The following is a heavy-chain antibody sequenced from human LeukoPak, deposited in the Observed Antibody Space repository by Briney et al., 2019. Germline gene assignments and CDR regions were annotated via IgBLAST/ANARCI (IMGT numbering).Heavy chain of an antibody. J-gene: IGHJ3*01. Sequence: AASVQVSCKVSGYTLTELSTHWVRQAPGNGLEWMGGFDPEDGETIYAQKFQGRVTMTEDTSTDTAFLDLSSLKFEDTAVYYCAAIAIDSAGGLRLDFWGQGTLVTVSS. V-gene: IGHV1-24*01. CDR2: FDPEDGET. D-gene: IGHD2-15*01. CDR1: GYTLTELS. CDR3: AAIAIDSAGGLRLDF.